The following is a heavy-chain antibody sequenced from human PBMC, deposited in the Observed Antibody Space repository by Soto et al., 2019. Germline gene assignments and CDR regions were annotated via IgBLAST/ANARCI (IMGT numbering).Heavy chain of an antibody. Sequence: LRLSCEASGFTFSNAWMNWVRQGPGKGLEWLGRIKSKVDGGTADYGAATKGRFSISRDDLKNMLYLQMNSLKPDDTAVYYCTTLSYLYYDGMDVWGQGTTVTVSS. V-gene: IGHV3-15*01. CDR3: TTLSYLYYDGMDV. CDR2: IKSKVDGGTA. CDR1: GFTFSNAW. D-gene: IGHD2-2*01. J-gene: IGHJ6*02.